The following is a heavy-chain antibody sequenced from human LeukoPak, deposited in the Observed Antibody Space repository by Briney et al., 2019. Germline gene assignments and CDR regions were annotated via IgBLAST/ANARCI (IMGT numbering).Heavy chain of an antibody. D-gene: IGHD3-3*01. CDR3: ARGRRYDFWSDYYDHGMDV. CDR2: INHSGST. CDR1: GGSFSGYY. V-gene: IGHV4-34*01. J-gene: IGHJ6*02. Sequence: PSETLSLTCAVYGGSFSGYYWSWIRQPPGKGLEWIGEINHSGSTNYNPSLKSRVTISVDTSKNQFSLKLSSVTAADTAVYYCARGRRYDFWSDYYDHGMDVWGQGTTVTVSS.